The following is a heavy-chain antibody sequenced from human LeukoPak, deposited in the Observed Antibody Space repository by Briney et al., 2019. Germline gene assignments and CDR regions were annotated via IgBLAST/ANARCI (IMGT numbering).Heavy chain of an antibody. J-gene: IGHJ4*02. Sequence: PGGSLRLSCAASGFTFSSYAMNWVRQAPGKGLEWVSYISSTSSTIYYADSVKGRFTISRDNAKNSLYLQMNSLRAGDTAVYYCARAHPGDYSDFQFDYWGQGTLVTVSS. CDR2: ISSTSSTI. D-gene: IGHD4-11*01. CDR1: GFTFSSYA. V-gene: IGHV3-48*01. CDR3: ARAHPGDYSDFQFDY.